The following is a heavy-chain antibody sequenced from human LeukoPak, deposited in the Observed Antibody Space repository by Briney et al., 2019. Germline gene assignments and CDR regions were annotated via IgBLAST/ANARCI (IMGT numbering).Heavy chain of an antibody. CDR3: ARVLPRGGAYCGGDCYSE. V-gene: IGHV1-3*01. CDR1: GYTFTNYV. CDR2: INAGNGDT. J-gene: IGHJ4*02. Sequence: ASVKVSCKASGYTFTNYVVHWVRQAPGQRPEWMGWINAGNGDTKYSQNFQGRVTMTTDTSTSTAYMELRSLRSDDTAVYYCARVLPRGGAYCGGDCYSEWGQGTLVTVSS. D-gene: IGHD2-21*02.